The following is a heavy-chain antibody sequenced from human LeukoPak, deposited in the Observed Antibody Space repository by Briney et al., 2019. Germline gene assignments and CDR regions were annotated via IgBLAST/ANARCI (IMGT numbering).Heavy chain of an antibody. D-gene: IGHD3-10*02. CDR2: IQWNDDST. CDR3: AELGITMIGGV. V-gene: IGHV3-20*04. Sequence: GGSLGLSCAASGFTFDDYGMSWVRQAPGKGLEWVSSIQWNDDSTGYADSVKGRFTISRDNAKNSLYLQMNSLRAEDTAVYYCAELGITMIGGVWGKGTTVTISS. CDR1: GFTFDDYG. J-gene: IGHJ6*04.